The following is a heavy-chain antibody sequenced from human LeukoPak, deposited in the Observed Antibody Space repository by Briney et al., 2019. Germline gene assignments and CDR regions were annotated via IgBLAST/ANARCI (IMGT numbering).Heavy chain of an antibody. V-gene: IGHV5-10-1*01. CDR1: GYSFTSYW. D-gene: IGHD5-18*01. CDR3: ARDGVRGYSYGDY. CDR2: IDPSDSYT. Sequence: GESLKIYCQGSGYSFTSYWISWVRQMPGKGLEWIGRIDPSDSYTNYRPSFQAHVTISADKSISTAYLQWSSLKASDTAMYYCARDGVRGYSYGDYWGQGTLVTVSS. J-gene: IGHJ4*02.